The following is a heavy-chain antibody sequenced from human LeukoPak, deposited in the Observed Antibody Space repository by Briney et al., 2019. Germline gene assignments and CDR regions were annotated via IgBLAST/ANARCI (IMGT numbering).Heavy chain of an antibody. V-gene: IGHV4-30-4*01. D-gene: IGHD2-2*01. CDR3: ARRCRSTSCYHY. CDR2: MHYTGST. J-gene: IGHJ4*02. Sequence: SETLSLTCTVSGGSISSGDYFWSWIRQPPGKGLEWIGYMHYTGSTYFNPSLKSRVTISVDTSKNQFSLELNSVTAADTAVYFCARRCRSTSCYHYWGQGTLVTVSS. CDR1: GGSISSGDYF.